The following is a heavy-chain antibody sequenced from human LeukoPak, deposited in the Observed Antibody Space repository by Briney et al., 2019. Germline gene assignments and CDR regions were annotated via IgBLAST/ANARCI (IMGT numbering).Heavy chain of an antibody. D-gene: IGHD3-10*01. CDR2: ISGGGDNT. CDR1: GFTFSDYY. J-gene: IGHJ4*02. Sequence: GGSLRLSCEASGFTFSDYYMSWIRQAPWKGLEWVSAISGGGDNTYYADSVKGRFTISRDNSENTLYLQMNSLRAEDTAVYYCARGTLVRGYGYWGQGTLVTVSS. CDR3: ARGTLVRGYGY. V-gene: IGHV3-23*01.